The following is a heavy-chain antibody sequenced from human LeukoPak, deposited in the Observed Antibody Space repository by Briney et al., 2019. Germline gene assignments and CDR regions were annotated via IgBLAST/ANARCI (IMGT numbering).Heavy chain of an antibody. CDR1: GYTFTGYY. CDR2: INSNSGGT. Sequence: ASVKVSCKASGYTFTGYYMHWVRQAPGRGLEWMGWINSNSGGTNYAQKFQGRVTMTRDTSISTAYMELSRLRSDDTAVYYCASSYYYDSSGPPYFQHWGQGTLVTVSS. CDR3: ASSYYYDSSGPPYFQH. J-gene: IGHJ1*01. D-gene: IGHD3-22*01. V-gene: IGHV1-2*02.